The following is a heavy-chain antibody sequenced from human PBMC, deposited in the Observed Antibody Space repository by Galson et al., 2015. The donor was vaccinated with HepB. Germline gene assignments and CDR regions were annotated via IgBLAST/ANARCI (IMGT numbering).Heavy chain of an antibody. CDR3: ARVADADYGDHSHFDS. V-gene: IGHV3-30*03. J-gene: IGHJ4*02. Sequence: SLRLSCAASGFTFSNYGIHWVRQAPGKGLEWVAVISYDGTNKYYADSVEGRFTVSRDNVKNSISLQMNRLSVEDTAIYYCARVADADYGDHSHFDSWGQGTLVTVSS. CDR1: GFTFSNYG. CDR2: ISYDGTNK. D-gene: IGHD4-17*01.